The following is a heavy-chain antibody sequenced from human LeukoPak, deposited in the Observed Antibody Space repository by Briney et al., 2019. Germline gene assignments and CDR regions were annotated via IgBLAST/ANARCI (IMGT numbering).Heavy chain of an antibody. CDR1: GFTFSNAW. V-gene: IGHV3-15*01. CDR3: TTVGRSSYYYYMDV. Sequence: GGSLRLSCAASGFTFSNAWMSWVRQAPGKGLEWVGRVKSKTDGETTDYAAPVKGRFTISRDDSKNTLYLQMNSLKTEDTAVYYCTTVGRSSYYYYMDVWGKGTTVTISS. CDR2: VKSKTDGETT. D-gene: IGHD1-26*01. J-gene: IGHJ6*03.